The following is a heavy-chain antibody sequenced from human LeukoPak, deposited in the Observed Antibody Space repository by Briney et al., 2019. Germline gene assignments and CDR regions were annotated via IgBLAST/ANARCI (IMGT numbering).Heavy chain of an antibody. V-gene: IGHV1-2*02. CDR3: ARQELVDIVATTY. D-gene: IGHD5-12*01. CDR2: INPNSGGT. CDR1: GYTFTGYY. J-gene: IGHJ4*02. Sequence: ASVKVSCKASGYTFTGYYMHWVRQAPGQGLEWMGWINPNSGGTNYAQKFQGRVTMTRDTSISTAYMELSSLRSDDTAVYYCARQELVDIVATTYWGQGTLVTVSS.